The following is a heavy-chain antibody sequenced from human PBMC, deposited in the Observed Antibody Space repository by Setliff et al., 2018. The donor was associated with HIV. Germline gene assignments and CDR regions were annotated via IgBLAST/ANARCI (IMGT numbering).Heavy chain of an antibody. J-gene: IGHJ6*03. V-gene: IGHV4-31*03. CDR2: IYHNGST. CDR3: ARGGGSRAATSSYYYMDV. Sequence: NPSETLSLTCTVSGGSISIGGYYWGWIRQHPGKGLEWIGYIYHNGSTYYNPSLKSRLIISVDTSKNQFSLKLSSVTAANTAVYYCARGGGSRAATSSYYYMDVGGKGTTVTVSS. D-gene: IGHD2-15*01. CDR1: GGSISIGGYY.